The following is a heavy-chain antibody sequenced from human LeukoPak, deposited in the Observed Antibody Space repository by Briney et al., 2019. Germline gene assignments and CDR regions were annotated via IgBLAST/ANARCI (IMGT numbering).Heavy chain of an antibody. CDR1: GYSFTSYW. Sequence: GESLQISCKGSGYSFTSYWIGWVRQLPGKGLEWMGIIYPGDSDTRYSPSFQGQVTISADKSISTAYLQWSSLKASDTAMYYCARQTAMVLNAFDIWGQGTMVTVSS. J-gene: IGHJ3*02. CDR3: ARQTAMVLNAFDI. CDR2: IYPGDSDT. V-gene: IGHV5-51*01. D-gene: IGHD5-18*01.